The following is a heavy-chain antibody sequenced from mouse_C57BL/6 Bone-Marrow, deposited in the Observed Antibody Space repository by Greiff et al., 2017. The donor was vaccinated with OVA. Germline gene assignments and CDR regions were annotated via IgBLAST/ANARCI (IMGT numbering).Heavy chain of an antibody. D-gene: IGHD1-1*01. CDR2: INPNYGTT. V-gene: IGHV1-39*01. Sequence: EVKLMESGPELVKPGASVKISCKASGYSFTDYNMNWVKQSNGKSLEWIGVINPNYGTTSYNQKFKGKATLTVDQSSSTAYMQLNSLTSEDSAVYYCARSLYYGSRAFAYWGQGTLVTVAA. CDR3: ARSLYYGSRAFAY. CDR1: GYSFTDYN. J-gene: IGHJ3*01.